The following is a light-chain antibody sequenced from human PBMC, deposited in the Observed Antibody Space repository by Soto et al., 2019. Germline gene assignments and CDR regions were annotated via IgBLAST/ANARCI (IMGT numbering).Light chain of an antibody. J-gene: IGLJ2*01. Sequence: QSALTQPASVSGSPGQTITISCTGTSSDIGAYNYVSWYQHHPGKAPKLMIFEINNRASGVSNRLSGSRSGNTASLTISGLQTEDEADYYCSSYTSSNTLDFGGGTKLTVL. CDR2: EIN. CDR1: SSDIGAYNY. V-gene: IGLV2-14*01. CDR3: SSYTSSNTLD.